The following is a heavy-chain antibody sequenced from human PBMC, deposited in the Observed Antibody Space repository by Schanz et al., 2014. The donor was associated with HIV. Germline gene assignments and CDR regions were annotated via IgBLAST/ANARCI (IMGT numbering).Heavy chain of an antibody. V-gene: IGHV1-46*01. CDR2: INPSGDST. CDR3: ARGDYYDSSGYYLGGY. CDR1: GYTFTSFY. Sequence: QVQLVQSGAEVKKPGASVKVSCKASGYTFTSFYIHWVRQAPGQGLEWMGIINPSGDSTSYAQKFQGRVTMTRDTSTSTVYMELSSLRSEDTAVYYCARGDYYDSSGYYLGGYWGQGTLVTVSS. D-gene: IGHD3-22*01. J-gene: IGHJ4*02.